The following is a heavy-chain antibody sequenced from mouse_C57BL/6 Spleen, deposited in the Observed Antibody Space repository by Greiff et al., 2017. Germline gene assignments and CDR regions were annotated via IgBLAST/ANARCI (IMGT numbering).Heavy chain of an antibody. D-gene: IGHD1-1*01. CDR2: IWSGGST. Sequence: VQLQESGPGLVQPSQSLSITCTVSGFSLTSYGVHWVRQSPGKGLEWLGVIWSGGSTDYNAAFISRLSISKDNSKSQVFFKMNSLQADDTAIYYCARPNYGSSSYAMDYWGQGTSVTVSS. CDR1: GFSLTSYG. V-gene: IGHV2-2*01. CDR3: ARPNYGSSSYAMDY. J-gene: IGHJ4*01.